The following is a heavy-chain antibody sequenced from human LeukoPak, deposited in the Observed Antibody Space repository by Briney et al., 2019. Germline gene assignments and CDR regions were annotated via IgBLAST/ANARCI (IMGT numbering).Heavy chain of an antibody. D-gene: IGHD3-10*01. Sequence: GGSLRLSCAASGFTFSNYWVHRVRQAPGKGLVWVSRINRDGSTTKYADSVKGRFTVSRDNAKNTVNLQMNSLRAEDTAVYYCARDKKSGESSEIDYWGQGTLVTVSS. V-gene: IGHV3-74*03. CDR2: INRDGSTT. CDR3: ARDKKSGESSEIDY. J-gene: IGHJ4*02. CDR1: GFTFSNYW.